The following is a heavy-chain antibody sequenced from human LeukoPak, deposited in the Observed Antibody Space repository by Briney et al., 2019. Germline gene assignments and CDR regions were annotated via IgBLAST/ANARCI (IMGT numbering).Heavy chain of an antibody. V-gene: IGHV1-8*01. CDR3: ARDLGGYSGEDYGMDV. CDR1: GYTFTSYD. Sequence: ASVKVSCKASGYTFTSYDINWVRQATGQGLEWMGWMNPNSGNTGYAQRFQGRVTMTRNTSISTACMELSSLRSEDTAVYYCARDLGGYSGEDYGMDVWGKGTTVTVSS. J-gene: IGHJ6*04. D-gene: IGHD5-12*01. CDR2: MNPNSGNT.